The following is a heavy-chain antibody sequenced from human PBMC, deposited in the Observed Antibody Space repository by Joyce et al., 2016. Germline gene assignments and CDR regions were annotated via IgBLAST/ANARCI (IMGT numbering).Heavy chain of an antibody. CDR1: GYTFTTYY. V-gene: IGHV1-2*02. Sequence: QEQLVQSGAEVKQPGASVKVSCQASGYTFTTYYLHWVRQAPGQGLEWRGWIKPNNGDTNYAQKFQGRVTMTRATSISTAFMELRRLTSDDTAVYFCVVVVATNSNFDVWGQGTMVTVSS. D-gene: IGHD2-15*01. CDR2: IKPNNGDT. CDR3: VVVVATNSNFDV. J-gene: IGHJ3*01.